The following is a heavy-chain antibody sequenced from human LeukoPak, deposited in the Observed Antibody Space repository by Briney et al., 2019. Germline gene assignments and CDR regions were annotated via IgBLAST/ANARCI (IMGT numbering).Heavy chain of an antibody. CDR3: ARSHTAMALDY. V-gene: IGHV3-30-3*01. CDR2: ISYDGSNK. D-gene: IGHD5-18*01. Sequence: GGSLRLSCADSTFTFSSYAMYWVRQAPGKGLEWVAVISYDGSNKYYADSVKGRFTISRDNSKNTLYLQMNSLRAEDTAVYYCARSHTAMALDYWGQGTLVTVSS. J-gene: IGHJ4*02. CDR1: TFTFSSYA.